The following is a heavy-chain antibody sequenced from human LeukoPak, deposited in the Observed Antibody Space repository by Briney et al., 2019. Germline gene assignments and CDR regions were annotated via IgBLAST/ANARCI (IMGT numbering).Heavy chain of an antibody. CDR2: VDSRDSDD. Sequence: GESLKIFCKGLGYNFANYWIGWVCQMPGKGLEWMGIVDSRDSDDRYSPSFRGQVTISAGKSISIAYLQWSSLKASDTAVYYCVRLKRPDTDYWGQGTLVTVSS. J-gene: IGHJ4*02. V-gene: IGHV5-51*01. CDR3: VRLKRPDTDY. CDR1: GYNFANYW.